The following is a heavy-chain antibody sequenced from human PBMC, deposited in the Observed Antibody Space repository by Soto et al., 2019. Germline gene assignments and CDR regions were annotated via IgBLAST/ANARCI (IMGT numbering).Heavy chain of an antibody. J-gene: IGHJ2*01. Sequence: PSETLSLTCAVYGGSFSGYYWSWIRQPPGKGLEWIGEINHSGSTNYNPSLKSRVTISVDTSKNQFSLKLSSVTAADTAVYYCARKRMITFGGVIVIPSRGYFDLWGRGTLVTVSS. D-gene: IGHD3-16*02. V-gene: IGHV4-34*01. CDR1: GGSFSGYY. CDR2: INHSGST. CDR3: ARKRMITFGGVIVIPSRGYFDL.